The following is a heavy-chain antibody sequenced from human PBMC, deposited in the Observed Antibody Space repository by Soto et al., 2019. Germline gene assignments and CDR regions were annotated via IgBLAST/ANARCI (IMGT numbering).Heavy chain of an antibody. CDR3: AKADYYDSGGYYHPYFDY. CDR1: GFTFTSYP. V-gene: IGHV3-30*09. J-gene: IGHJ4*02. D-gene: IGHD3-22*01. CDR2: ISYDGSKT. Sequence: GGSLRLSCAVSGFTFTSYPMHWVRQAPGKGLEWVALISYDGSKTYYADSVTGRFAISRDNSKNTLFLQMNSLRAEDTAVYYCAKADYYDSGGYYHPYFDYWGQGTLVTVSS.